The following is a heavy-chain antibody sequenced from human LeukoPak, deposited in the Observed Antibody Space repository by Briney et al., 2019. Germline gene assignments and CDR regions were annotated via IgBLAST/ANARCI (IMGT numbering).Heavy chain of an antibody. J-gene: IGHJ3*02. CDR2: INPDGSDQ. Sequence: GGSLRLSCAATGFMFRSSWMTWVRQAPGKGLEWVAIINPDGSDQYYVDSVRGRFTISRDNAKNSLFLHMNSLRVEDTSVYYCARDPAYGAFDIWGRGTLVTVSS. D-gene: IGHD4-17*01. CDR1: GFMFRSSW. CDR3: ARDPAYGAFDI. V-gene: IGHV3-7*01.